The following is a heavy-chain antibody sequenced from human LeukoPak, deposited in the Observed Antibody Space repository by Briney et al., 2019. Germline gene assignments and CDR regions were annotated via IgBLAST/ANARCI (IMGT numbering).Heavy chain of an antibody. J-gene: IGHJ4*02. V-gene: IGHV3-48*01. Sequence: GGSLRLSCAASGFTFSTYNMNWVRQAPGKGLEWVSYISSSSSTIYYADSVKGRFTISRDNSKNTLYLQMNSLRAEDTAVYYCALYYYDSSTHDYWGQGTLVTVSS. D-gene: IGHD3-22*01. CDR1: GFTFSTYN. CDR3: ALYYYDSSTHDY. CDR2: ISSSSSTI.